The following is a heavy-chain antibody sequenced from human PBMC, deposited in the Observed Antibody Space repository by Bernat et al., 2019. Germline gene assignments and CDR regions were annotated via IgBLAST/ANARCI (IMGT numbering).Heavy chain of an antibody. CDR3: AGMYSSSWYRADY. CDR1: GGTFSSYA. Sequence: QVQLVQSGAEVKKPGSSVKVSCKASGGTFSSYAISLVRQAPGQGLEWMGGIIPIFGTANYAQKFQGRVTITADKSTSTAYMGLSSLRSEDTVVYYCAGMYSSSWYRADYWGQGTLVTVSS. V-gene: IGHV1-69*06. D-gene: IGHD6-13*01. J-gene: IGHJ4*02. CDR2: IIPIFGTA.